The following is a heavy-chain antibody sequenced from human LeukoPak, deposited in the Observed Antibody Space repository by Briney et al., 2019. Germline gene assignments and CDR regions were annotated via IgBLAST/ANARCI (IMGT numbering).Heavy chain of an antibody. D-gene: IGHD2-15*01. CDR1: GFTFSSYS. CDR2: ISSSSSYI. CDR3: ARDLSLYCSGGSCYSLNY. V-gene: IGHV3-21*01. Sequence: GSLRLSCAASGFTFSSYSMNWVRQAPGKGLEWVSSISSSSSYIYYADSVKGRFTISRDNAKNSLYLQMNSLRAEDTAVYYCARDLSLYCSGGSCYSLNYWGQGTLVTVSS. J-gene: IGHJ4*02.